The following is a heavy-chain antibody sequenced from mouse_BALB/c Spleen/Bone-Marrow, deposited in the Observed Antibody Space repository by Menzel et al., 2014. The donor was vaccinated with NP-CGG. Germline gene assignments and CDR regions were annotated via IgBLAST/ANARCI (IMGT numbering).Heavy chain of an antibody. D-gene: IGHD2-4*01. CDR1: GFTFSSYT. CDR2: ISNGGGST. J-gene: IGHJ4*01. V-gene: IGHV5-12-2*01. CDR3: ARGLRGYAMDY. Sequence: EVQVVESGGGLVQPGGSLKLSYAASGFTFSSYTMSWVRQTPEKRLEWVAYISNGGGSTYYPDTVKGRFTISRDNAKNTLYLQMSSLKSEDTAMYYCARGLRGYAMDYWGQGTSVTVSS.